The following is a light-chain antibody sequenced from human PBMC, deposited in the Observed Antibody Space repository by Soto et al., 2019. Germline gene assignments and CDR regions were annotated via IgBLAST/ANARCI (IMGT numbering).Light chain of an antibody. J-gene: IGKJ1*01. CDR2: GAS. Sequence: DIQMTQSPSSLSSSVGDRVTITCRSSQRISSYLNWYQQKPGKAPKLLIYGASSLQSGVPSRFTGRXXGTXXXLXXSXLQPEDFATXXXXQSYSTPRTFRQGPKVEIK. V-gene: IGKV1-39*01. CDR1: QRISSY. CDR3: XQSYSTPRT.